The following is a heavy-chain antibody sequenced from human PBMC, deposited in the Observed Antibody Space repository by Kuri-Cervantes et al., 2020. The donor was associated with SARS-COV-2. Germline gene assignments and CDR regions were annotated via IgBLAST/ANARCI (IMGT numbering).Heavy chain of an antibody. Sequence: GSLRLSCAVYGGSFSGYYWSWIRQPPGKGLEWIGEINHSGSTNYNPPLKRRVTISVDASKNQFSLKLSSVTAADTAVCYCARGRRGYSYLAADVWGKGTTVTVSS. J-gene: IGHJ6*04. CDR2: INHSGST. CDR1: GGSFSGYY. CDR3: ARGRRGYSYLAADV. D-gene: IGHD5-18*01. V-gene: IGHV4-34*01.